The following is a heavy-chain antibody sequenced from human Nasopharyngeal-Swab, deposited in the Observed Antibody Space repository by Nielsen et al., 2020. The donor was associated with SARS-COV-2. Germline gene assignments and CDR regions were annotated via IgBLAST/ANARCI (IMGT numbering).Heavy chain of an antibody. CDR3: ARDRGYDFWSGHRGWFDP. CDR2: ISFDGNKK. V-gene: IGHV3-30*14. J-gene: IGHJ5*02. CDR1: GFTFNTYA. Sequence: GESLKISCAASGFTFNTYALHWVRQAPGKGLEWVTVISFDGNKKFYADSVKGRFTISRDNSKNTLYLQMNSLRAEDTAVYYCARDRGYDFWSGHRGWFDPWGQGTLVTVSS. D-gene: IGHD3-3*01.